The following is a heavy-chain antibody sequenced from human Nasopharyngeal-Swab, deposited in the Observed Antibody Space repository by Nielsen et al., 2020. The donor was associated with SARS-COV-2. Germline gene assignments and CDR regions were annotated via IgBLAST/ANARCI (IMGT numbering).Heavy chain of an antibody. CDR1: GYTFTSYD. CDR3: ARASSGDNLIDY. D-gene: IGHD2-21*02. CDR2: MNPNSGNT. V-gene: IGHV1-8*01. J-gene: IGHJ4*02. Sequence: ASVKVSCKASGYTFTSYDINWVRQATGQGPEWMGWMNPNSGNTGYAQKFQGRVTMTRNTSISTAYMELSSLRSEDTAVYYCARASSGDNLIDYWGQGTLVTVSS.